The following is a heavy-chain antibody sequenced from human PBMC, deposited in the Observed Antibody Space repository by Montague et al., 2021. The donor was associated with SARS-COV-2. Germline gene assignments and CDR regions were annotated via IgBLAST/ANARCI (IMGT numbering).Heavy chain of an antibody. CDR3: ARLKRYFDSSGSPSAFDF. D-gene: IGHD3-22*01. CDR1: GGSITNNIDC. V-gene: IGHV4-39*02. J-gene: IGHJ3*01. Sequence: SETLSLTCTVSGGSITNNIDCWAWIRQPPGKGLEWIGSIYYTGNTYYNPSLKSRVTISVVTSKNHFTLKLSSVTAADTAVYYCARLKRYFDSSGSPSAFDFWGQGTKVTVSS. CDR2: IYYTGNT.